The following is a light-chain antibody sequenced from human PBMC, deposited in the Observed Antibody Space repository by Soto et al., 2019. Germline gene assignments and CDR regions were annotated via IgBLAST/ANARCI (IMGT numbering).Light chain of an antibody. Sequence: EIGLTQSPGTLSLSPGERATLSFMASQSVSSSYLAWYQQKPGQAPRLLIYDASSRATGIPDRFSGSGSGTDFTLTISRLEPEDFAVYYCQQYGSSRTFGQGTKVDI. V-gene: IGKV3-20*01. CDR1: QSVSSSY. J-gene: IGKJ1*01. CDR3: QQYGSSRT. CDR2: DAS.